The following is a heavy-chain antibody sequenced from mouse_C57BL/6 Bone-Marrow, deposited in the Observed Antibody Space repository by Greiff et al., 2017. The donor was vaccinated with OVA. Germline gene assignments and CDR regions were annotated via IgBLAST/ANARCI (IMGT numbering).Heavy chain of an antibody. D-gene: IGHD2-4*01. CDR3: ARARLRRRRFDY. J-gene: IGHJ2*01. Sequence: QVQLQQSGAELMKPGASVKLSCKATGYTFTGSWIEWVTHSPGHGLAWIGEILPGSGSTNYNEKFKGKATFTADTSSNTAYMQLSSLTTEDSAIYYCARARLRRRRFDYWGQGTTLTVSS. CDR1: GYTFTGSW. CDR2: ILPGSGST. V-gene: IGHV1-9*01.